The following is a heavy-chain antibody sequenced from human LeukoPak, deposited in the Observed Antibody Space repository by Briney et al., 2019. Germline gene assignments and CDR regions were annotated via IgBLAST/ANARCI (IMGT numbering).Heavy chain of an antibody. Sequence: GSLRLSCAASGFTFSSYSMNWIRQPPGKGLEWIGEINHSGSTNYNPSLKSRVTISVDTSKNQFSLKLNSVTAADTAVYYCARGLQAYSSTWYALVNWFDPWGQGTLVTVSS. V-gene: IGHV4-34*01. CDR3: ARGLQAYSSTWYALVNWFDP. CDR1: GFTFSSYS. CDR2: INHSGST. D-gene: IGHD6-13*01. J-gene: IGHJ5*02.